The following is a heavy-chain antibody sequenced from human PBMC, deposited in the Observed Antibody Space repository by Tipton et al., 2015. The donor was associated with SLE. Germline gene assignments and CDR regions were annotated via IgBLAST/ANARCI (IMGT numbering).Heavy chain of an antibody. CDR1: GGSISNDY. D-gene: IGHD7-27*01. Sequence: TLSLTCAVSGGSISNDYWSWIRQSPGEGLEWIGYIHYSGSTNYNPSLKSRVTISVDTSKNQFSLNLSSVTAADTAVYYCARETTGDTYYYYGMGVWGQGTTVTVSS. J-gene: IGHJ6*02. V-gene: IGHV4-59*13. CDR3: ARETTGDTYYYYGMGV. CDR2: IHYSGST.